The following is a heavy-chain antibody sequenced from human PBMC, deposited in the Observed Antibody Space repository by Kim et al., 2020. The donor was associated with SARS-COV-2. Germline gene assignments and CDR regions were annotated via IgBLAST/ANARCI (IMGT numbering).Heavy chain of an antibody. V-gene: IGHV3-23*01. J-gene: IGHJ6*02. D-gene: IGHD2-21*01. Sequence: YYADPVKVRLTISRDNTKNTVYMQMNSLRAEDTAVYYCAKKIVGVYGMDVWGQGTTVTVSS. CDR3: AKKIVGVYGMDV.